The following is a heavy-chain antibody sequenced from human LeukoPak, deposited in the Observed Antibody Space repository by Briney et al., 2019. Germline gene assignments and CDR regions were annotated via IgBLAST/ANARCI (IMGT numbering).Heavy chain of an antibody. Sequence: GGSLRLSCAASGFTFSSYAMSWVRQAPGKGLEWVSAISGSGGSTHYADSVKGRFTISVDTSKNQFSLKLSSVTAADTAVYYCARSVEGYCRGGSCYSYSYYMDVWGKGTTVTVSS. V-gene: IGHV3-23*01. J-gene: IGHJ6*03. CDR3: ARSVEGYCRGGSCYSYSYYMDV. D-gene: IGHD2-15*01. CDR1: GFTFSSYA. CDR2: ISGSGGST.